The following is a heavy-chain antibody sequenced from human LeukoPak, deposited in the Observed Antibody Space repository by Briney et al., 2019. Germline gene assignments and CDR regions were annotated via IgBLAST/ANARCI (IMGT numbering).Heavy chain of an antibody. D-gene: IGHD2-15*01. CDR3: ATTPGAAEYYYYYYMDV. Sequence: DPGGSLRLSCAASGFTFDDYGMSWVRQAPGKGLEWVANIKQDGSEKYYVDSVKGRFTISRDNAKNSLYLQMNSLRAEDTAVYYCATTPGAAEYYYYYYMDVWGKGTTVTVSS. J-gene: IGHJ6*03. CDR2: IKQDGSEK. CDR1: GFTFDDYG. V-gene: IGHV3-7*01.